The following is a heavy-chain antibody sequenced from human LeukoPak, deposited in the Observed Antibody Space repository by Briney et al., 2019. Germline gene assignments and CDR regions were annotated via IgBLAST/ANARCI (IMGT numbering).Heavy chain of an antibody. CDR1: GGSISSGVYS. CDR2: IYYSGST. V-gene: IGHV4-61*08. J-gene: IGHJ2*01. CDR3: ARVYYSNSYDYWYFDL. Sequence: SETLSLTCAVSGGSISSGVYSWSWIRQPPGKGLEWIGYIYYSGSTNYNPSLKSRVTISVDTSKNQVSLNLSSVTAADTAVYYCARVYYSNSYDYWYFDLWGRGTLVTVSS. D-gene: IGHD6-13*01.